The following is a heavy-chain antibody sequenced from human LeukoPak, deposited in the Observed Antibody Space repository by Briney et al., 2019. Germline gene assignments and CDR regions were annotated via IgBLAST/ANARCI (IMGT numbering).Heavy chain of an antibody. CDR3: ARGRYGDYTYYFDY. CDR2: IYTSGST. J-gene: IGHJ4*02. CDR1: GGSISSGSYY. V-gene: IGHV4-61*02. Sequence: MPSETLSLTCTVSGGSISSGSYYWSWIRQPAGKGLEWIGRIYTSGSTNYNPSLKSRVTISVDTSKNQFSLKLSSVTAAGTAVYYCARGRYGDYTYYFDYWGQGTLVTDSS. D-gene: IGHD4-17*01.